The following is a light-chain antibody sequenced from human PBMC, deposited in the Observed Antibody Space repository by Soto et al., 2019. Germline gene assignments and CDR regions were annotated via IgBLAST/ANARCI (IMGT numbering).Light chain of an antibody. V-gene: IGLV2-23*01. J-gene: IGLJ1*01. Sequence: QSALAQPASVSGSPGQSITISCTGTSSDVGGYPLVSWYQQHPGKAPKLMIYEGSKRPSGVSNRLSGSKSGYTASLTISGLQAEDEADYYCCSYAGPRYVFGSGTKVTVL. CDR3: CSYAGPRYV. CDR1: SSDVGGYPL. CDR2: EGS.